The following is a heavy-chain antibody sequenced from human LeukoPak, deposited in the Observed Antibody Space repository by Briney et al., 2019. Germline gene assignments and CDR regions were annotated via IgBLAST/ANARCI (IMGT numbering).Heavy chain of an antibody. CDR2: IRYDGSNK. D-gene: IGHD3-22*01. V-gene: IGHV3-30*02. Sequence: GGSLRLSCAASGFTFSSYGMHWVRQAPGKGLEWVAFIRYDGSNKYYADSVKGRFTISRDNSKNTLYLQMNSLRAEDTAVYYCAKDGGDYYYDSSGYLDYWGQGTLVTVSS. CDR3: AKDGGDYYYDSSGYLDY. CDR1: GFTFSSYG. J-gene: IGHJ4*02.